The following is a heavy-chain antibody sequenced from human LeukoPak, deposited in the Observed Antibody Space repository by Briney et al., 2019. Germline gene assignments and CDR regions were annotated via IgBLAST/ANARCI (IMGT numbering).Heavy chain of an antibody. V-gene: IGHV4-30-2*01. Sequence: PSETLSLTCTVSGGSISSGGYYWSWIRQPPGKGLEWIGYIYHSGSTYYNPSLKSRVTISVDRSKNQFSLKLSSVTAADTAVYYCARGSGTVTTGDYWGQGTLVTVSS. D-gene: IGHD4-17*01. CDR3: ARGSGTVTTGDY. J-gene: IGHJ4*02. CDR1: GGSISSGGYY. CDR2: IYHSGST.